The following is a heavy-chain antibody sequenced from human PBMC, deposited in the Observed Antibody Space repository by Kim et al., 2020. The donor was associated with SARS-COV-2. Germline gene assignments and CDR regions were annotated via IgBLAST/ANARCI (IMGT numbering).Heavy chain of an antibody. Sequence: GGSLRLSCVASGFNVSGSYMAWVRQAPGKGLEWVSVTYSAATTFYSDSVKGRFTISRHNSKNTLHLQMNSMRADDTAVYYCARGANVNGISFEYWGQGTL. V-gene: IGHV3-53*01. CDR2: TYSAATT. D-gene: IGHD2-8*01. CDR3: ARGANVNGISFEY. CDR1: GFNVSGSY. J-gene: IGHJ4*02.